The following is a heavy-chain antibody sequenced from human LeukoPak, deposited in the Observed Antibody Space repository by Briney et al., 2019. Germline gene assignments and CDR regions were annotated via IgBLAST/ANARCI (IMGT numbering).Heavy chain of an antibody. CDR1: GFFVSSNY. CDR2: IYSGGGSI. V-gene: IGHV3-53*01. CDR3: ARSPYYMDV. Sequence: PGGSLRLSCAASGFFVSSNYMSWVRQAPGKGLEWVSVIYSGGGSIYYADSVKGRFTISRDNSKNTVYLQMNSLRAEDTAVYYCARSPYYMDVWGNGTTVTVSS. J-gene: IGHJ6*03.